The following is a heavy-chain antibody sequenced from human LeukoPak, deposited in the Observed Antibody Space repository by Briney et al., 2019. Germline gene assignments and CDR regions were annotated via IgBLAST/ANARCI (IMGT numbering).Heavy chain of an antibody. CDR3: SREASEAFDI. V-gene: IGHV3-30*02. CDR2: IRYDGNLQ. CDR1: GFIFSNYG. Sequence: GSLRLSCSASGFIFSNYGFHWVRQAPGKGLEWVAVIRYDGNLQYHADSVKGRFTVSKDNFKDTLYLHMNGLRPEDSAVYYCSREASEAFDIWGQGSMVTVSS. J-gene: IGHJ3*02.